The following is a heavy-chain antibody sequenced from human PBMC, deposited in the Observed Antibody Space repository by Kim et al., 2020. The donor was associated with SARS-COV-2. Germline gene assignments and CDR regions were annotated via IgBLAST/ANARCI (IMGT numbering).Heavy chain of an antibody. CDR3: ARARTGTLNWFDP. CDR1: GFTFSSYG. J-gene: IGHJ5*02. D-gene: IGHD3-9*01. V-gene: IGHV3-33*01. Sequence: GSLRLSCAASGFTFSSYGMHWVRQAPGKGLEWVAVIWYDGSNKYYADSVKGRFTISRDNSKNTLYLQMNSLRAEDTAVYYCARARTGTLNWFDPWGQGTLVTVSS. CDR2: IWYDGSNK.